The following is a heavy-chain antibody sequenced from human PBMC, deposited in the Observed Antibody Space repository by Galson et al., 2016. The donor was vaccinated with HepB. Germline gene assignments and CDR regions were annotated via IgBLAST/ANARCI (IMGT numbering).Heavy chain of an antibody. J-gene: IGHJ4*02. CDR2: INGGNGNT. D-gene: IGHD2-21*02. V-gene: IGHV1-3*01. CDR1: GYTFSTYA. CDR3: ARGSDVTCRGGDCTLEY. Sequence: SVKVSCKASGYTFSTYAIHWVRQAPGQSLEWMGWINGGNGNTKFSHKFQGRVSFTSDTSASTAYMELSSLRSEDTAVFYCARGSDVTCRGGDCTLEYWGQGTLVTVSS.